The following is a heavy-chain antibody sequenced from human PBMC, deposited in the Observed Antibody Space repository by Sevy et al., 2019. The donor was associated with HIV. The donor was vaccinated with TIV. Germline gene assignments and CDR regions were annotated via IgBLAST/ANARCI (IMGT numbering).Heavy chain of an antibody. CDR2: ISGSGSYI. Sequence: GGSLRLSCGVSGFTFSTYSMNWVRQAPGKGLEWVSSISGSGSYIYYADSVQGRFTISRDNVKNSLYLQMNSLRAKDTAVYYCVREAANVRYFDSWGQGILVTVSS. D-gene: IGHD3-10*02. CDR1: GFTFSTYS. J-gene: IGHJ4*02. CDR3: VREAANVRYFDS. V-gene: IGHV3-21*01.